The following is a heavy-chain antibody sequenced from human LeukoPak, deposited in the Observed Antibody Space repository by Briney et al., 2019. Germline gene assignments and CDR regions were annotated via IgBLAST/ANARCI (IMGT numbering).Heavy chain of an antibody. D-gene: IGHD6-6*01. J-gene: IGHJ4*02. CDR3: VRGVYYFDY. CDR1: GFTFSSYW. V-gene: IGHV3-74*01. Sequence: QPGGSLRLSCAASGFTFSSYWMHWVRQVPGKGLVWVSCINSDGSSPTYADSVKGRFTTSRDNAKSTLYLQMNSLRDEDTAVYYCVRGVYYFDYWGQGTLVTVSS. CDR2: INSDGSSP.